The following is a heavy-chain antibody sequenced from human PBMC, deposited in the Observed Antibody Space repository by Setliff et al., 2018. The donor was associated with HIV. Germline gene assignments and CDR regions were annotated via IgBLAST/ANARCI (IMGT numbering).Heavy chain of an antibody. V-gene: IGHV4-61*08. CDR2: IHYTGST. Sequence: VSGDSIGSGDYYWSWIRQPPGKGLELIGYIHYTGSTNYNPSLKSRLTISVDTSKNQISLKLRSVTAADTAVYYCARDPPGYGDSNDYWGQGTLVTVSS. D-gene: IGHD4-17*01. CDR3: ARDPPGYGDSNDY. CDR1: GDSIGSGDYY. J-gene: IGHJ4*02.